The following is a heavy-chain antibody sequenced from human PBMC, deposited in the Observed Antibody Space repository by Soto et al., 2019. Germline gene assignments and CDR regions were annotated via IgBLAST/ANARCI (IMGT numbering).Heavy chain of an antibody. J-gene: IGHJ4*02. V-gene: IGHV1-69*01. D-gene: IGHD1-26*01. Sequence: VQLVQSGAEVRKPGSSVKVSCTASGGSLSNYAISWVRQAPGHGLEWMGGIIGVYGAANAAQKFQGRVPITADEATNAAYMELTSLKSEDTSVYYCARTIVGTTTAYFDSWDQGTRVIFSS. CDR3: ARTIVGTTTAYFDS. CDR2: IIGVYGAA. CDR1: GGSLSNYA.